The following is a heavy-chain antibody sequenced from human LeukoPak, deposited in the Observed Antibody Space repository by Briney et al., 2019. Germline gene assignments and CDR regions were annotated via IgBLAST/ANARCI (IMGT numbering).Heavy chain of an antibody. J-gene: IGHJ4*02. CDR2: ISVYSGNT. Sequence: ASAKVSCKASGYTFTSYGINWVRQAPGQGLEWMGWISVYSGNTNYAQKFQGRVILTTDTSTSTAYMELRSLRSDDTAVYYCARGPSSVATRQDFWGQGTLVTVSS. D-gene: IGHD6-6*01. CDR3: ARGPSSVATRQDF. CDR1: GYTFTSYG. V-gene: IGHV1-18*01.